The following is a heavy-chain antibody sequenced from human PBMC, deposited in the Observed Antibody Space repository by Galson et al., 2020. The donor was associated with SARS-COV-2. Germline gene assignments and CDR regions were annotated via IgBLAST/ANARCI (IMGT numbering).Heavy chain of an antibody. V-gene: IGHV4-30-2*01. CDR1: GGSISSGFNS. J-gene: IGHJ3*02. CDR2: IYHSGST. Sequence: ASETLSLTCAVSGGSISSGFNSWSWIRQPPGKGLEWIGYIYHSGSTYYNPSLKSQVTISVDRSKNQFSLKLSSVTAADTAVYYCARDDILTANARGAFDIWGQGTMVTVSS. CDR3: ARDDILTANARGAFDI. D-gene: IGHD3-9*01.